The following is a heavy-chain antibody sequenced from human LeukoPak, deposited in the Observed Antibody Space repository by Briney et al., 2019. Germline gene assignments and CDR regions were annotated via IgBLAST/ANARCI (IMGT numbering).Heavy chain of an antibody. V-gene: IGHV3-23*01. CDR3: AKNVVFTRYFDS. CDR2: ISGGGRTT. J-gene: IGHJ4*02. D-gene: IGHD2-21*01. CDR1: GFTFSNHA. Sequence: GGSLRLSCAASGFTFSNHAMSWVRQAPGKGLQCVSVISGGGRTTEYADSVKGRFTVSRDNSVNTLSLHMDSRRVEGAAIYYCAKNVVFTRYFDSWGQGTLVTVSS.